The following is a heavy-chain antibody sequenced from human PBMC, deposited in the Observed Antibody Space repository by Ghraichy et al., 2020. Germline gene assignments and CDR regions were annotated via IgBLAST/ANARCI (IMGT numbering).Heavy chain of an antibody. J-gene: IGHJ4*02. CDR1: GVTFSDAW. Sequence: GGSLSLSCAASGVTFSDAWMSWVRQAPGKGLEWVGRIKRKSDVGAGDYAAPVKGRFIISRDDSKNTLYLQMNDLKIEDTGIYYCTTDSKPVPQFLDWLSHFDYWGQGILVTVSS. CDR3: TTDSKPVPQFLDWLSHFDY. CDR2: IKRKSDVGAG. V-gene: IGHV3-15*01. D-gene: IGHD3/OR15-3a*01.